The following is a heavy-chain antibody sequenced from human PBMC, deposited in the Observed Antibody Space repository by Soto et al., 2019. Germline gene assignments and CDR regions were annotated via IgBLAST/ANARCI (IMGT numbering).Heavy chain of an antibody. D-gene: IGHD3-3*01. Sequence: PGGSLRLSCAASGFTFSSYWMHWVRQAPGKGLVWVSRINSDGSSTSYADSVKGRFTISRDNAKNTLYLQMNSLRAEDTAVYYCAKAERTEYYDFWSGYYRGMDVWGQGTTVTVSS. V-gene: IGHV3-74*01. CDR3: AKAERTEYYDFWSGYYRGMDV. CDR1: GFTFSSYW. J-gene: IGHJ6*02. CDR2: INSDGSST.